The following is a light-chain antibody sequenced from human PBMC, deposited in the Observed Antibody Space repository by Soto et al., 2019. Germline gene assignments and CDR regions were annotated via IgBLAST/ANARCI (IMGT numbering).Light chain of an antibody. Sequence: EVVLTQSPGTLSLSPGERATLSCRASHSFSNTYLAWYQHIPGQTPRLLIYGASNRATGIPERFSGSGSGTDFTLTISRLEPEDFAVYYCQQHANSPWMFGKGNKVDI. CDR2: GAS. CDR3: QQHANSPWM. J-gene: IGKJ1*01. V-gene: IGKV3-20*01. CDR1: HSFSNTY.